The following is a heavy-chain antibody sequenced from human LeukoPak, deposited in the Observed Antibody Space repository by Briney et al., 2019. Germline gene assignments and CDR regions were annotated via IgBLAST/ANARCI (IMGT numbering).Heavy chain of an antibody. Sequence: PSETLSLTCIVSGGYISSYFWSWIRQPPGKGLEWIGYIHYSGSSNYNPSLKSRVTISVDTSKNQFSLKLSSVTAADTAVYYCAREGSPLCSSTSCSYYYYYMDVWGKGTTVTVSS. CDR2: IHYSGSS. J-gene: IGHJ6*03. CDR1: GGYISSYF. D-gene: IGHD2-2*01. V-gene: IGHV4-59*12. CDR3: AREGSPLCSSTSCSYYYYYMDV.